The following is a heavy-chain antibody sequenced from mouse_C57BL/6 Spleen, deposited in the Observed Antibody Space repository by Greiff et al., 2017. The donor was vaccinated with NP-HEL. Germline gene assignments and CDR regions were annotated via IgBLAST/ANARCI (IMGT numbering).Heavy chain of an antibody. CDR3: ARANYDYAFAY. Sequence: EVNVVESGGGLVKPGGSLKLSCAASGFTFSSYAMSWVRQTPEKRLEWVATISDGGSYTYYPDNVEGRFTISRDNAKNNLYLQMSQLKSEDTAMYYCARANYDYAFAYWGQGTLVTVSA. CDR2: ISDGGSYT. V-gene: IGHV5-4*03. D-gene: IGHD2-4*01. J-gene: IGHJ3*01. CDR1: GFTFSSYA.